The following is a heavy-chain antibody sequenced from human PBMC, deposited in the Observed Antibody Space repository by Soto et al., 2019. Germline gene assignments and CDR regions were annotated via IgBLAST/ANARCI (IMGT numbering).Heavy chain of an antibody. J-gene: IGHJ3*02. CDR1: GGSSSSYY. Sequence: PSEPQCLTYTVSGGSSSSYYWRWIRQPPGKGLEWXGXIXXXGXTXXXPXXXXRVTISVDTCKNQFSLKLRSVTAADTAVYYCARTRQQWLPDAFDIWGQGTMVTGSS. D-gene: IGHD6-19*01. CDR2: IXXXGXT. CDR3: ARTRQQWLPDAFDI. V-gene: IGHV4-59*01.